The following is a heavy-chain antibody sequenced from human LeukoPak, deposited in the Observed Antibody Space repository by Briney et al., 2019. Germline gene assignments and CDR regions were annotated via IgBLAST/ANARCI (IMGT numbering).Heavy chain of an antibody. V-gene: IGHV4-34*01. Sequence: SETLSLTCAVYGGSFSGYYWSWIRQPPGKGLEWIGEINHSGSTNYNPSLKSRVTISVDTSKNQFSLKLSSVTAADTAVYYCARLIAAAGTYYFDYWGQGTLVTVSS. J-gene: IGHJ4*02. CDR3: ARLIAAAGTYYFDY. D-gene: IGHD6-13*01. CDR1: GGSFSGYY. CDR2: INHSGST.